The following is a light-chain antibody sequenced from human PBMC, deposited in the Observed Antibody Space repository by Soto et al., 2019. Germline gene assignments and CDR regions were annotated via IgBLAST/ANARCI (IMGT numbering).Light chain of an antibody. CDR1: QSVSSSY. J-gene: IGKJ1*01. CDR3: QQYGSSSWT. CDR2: GAS. Sequence: EIVLTQSPGTLSLSPGERATLSCRASQSVSSSYLAWYQQKPGQAPRHLIYGASSRATGIPDRFSGSGSGTDFTLTISRLEPEDFAVYYCQQYGSSSWTFGQGTQVEIK. V-gene: IGKV3-20*01.